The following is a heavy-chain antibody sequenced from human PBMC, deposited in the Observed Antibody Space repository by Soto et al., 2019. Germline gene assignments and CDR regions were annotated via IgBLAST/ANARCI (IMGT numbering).Heavy chain of an antibody. CDR1: GFTFSSYA. Sequence: PGGSLRLSCAASGFTFSSYAMSWVRQAPGKGLEWVSAISGGGGSTYYADSVKGRFTISRDNSKNTLYLQMNSLRAEDTAVYYCAKDPVRIAARPDTLYNWGQGTLVTVSS. V-gene: IGHV3-23*01. D-gene: IGHD6-13*01. CDR2: ISGGGGST. CDR3: AKDPVRIAARPDTLYN. J-gene: IGHJ4*02.